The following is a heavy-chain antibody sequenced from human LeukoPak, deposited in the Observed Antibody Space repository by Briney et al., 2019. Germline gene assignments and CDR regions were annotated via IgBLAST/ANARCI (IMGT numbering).Heavy chain of an antibody. D-gene: IGHD2-15*01. Sequence: ASVKVSCKASGYTFTSYGISWVRQAPGQGLEWMGWISAYNGNTNYAQKLQGRVTMTTDTSTSTAYMELRSLRSDDTAVYYCARDLPDIVDHNWFDPWGQGTLVTVSS. V-gene: IGHV1-18*01. CDR3: ARDLPDIVDHNWFDP. CDR2: ISAYNGNT. CDR1: GYTFTSYG. J-gene: IGHJ5*02.